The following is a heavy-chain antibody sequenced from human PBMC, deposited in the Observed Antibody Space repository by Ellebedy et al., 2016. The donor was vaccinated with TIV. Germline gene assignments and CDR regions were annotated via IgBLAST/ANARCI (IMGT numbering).Heavy chain of an antibody. J-gene: IGHJ4*02. Sequence: SETLSLXXTVSGGSMSSYYWSWIRQPPGKGLEWIGHISYSGSTNYNPPLKSRVTISVDTSKNQFSLKLNSVSAGDMAVYYCARGTSALQPLKYFDSWGRGTLLTVSS. CDR1: GGSMSSYY. V-gene: IGHV4-59*12. CDR3: ARGTSALQPLKYFDS. CDR2: ISYSGST.